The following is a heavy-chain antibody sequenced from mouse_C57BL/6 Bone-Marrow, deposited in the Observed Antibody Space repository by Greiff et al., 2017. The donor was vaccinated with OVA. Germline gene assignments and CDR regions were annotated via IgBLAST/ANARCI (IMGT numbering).Heavy chain of an antibody. Sequence: DVMLVESGGDLVKPGGSLKLSCAASGFTFSSYGMSWVRQTPDKRLEWVATISSGGSYTYYPDSVKGRFTISRDNAKNTLYLQMSSLKSEDTAMYYCASPAYYSNYGFAYWGQGTLVTVSA. CDR3: ASPAYYSNYGFAY. J-gene: IGHJ3*01. CDR2: ISSGGSYT. D-gene: IGHD2-5*01. V-gene: IGHV5-6*02. CDR1: GFTFSSYG.